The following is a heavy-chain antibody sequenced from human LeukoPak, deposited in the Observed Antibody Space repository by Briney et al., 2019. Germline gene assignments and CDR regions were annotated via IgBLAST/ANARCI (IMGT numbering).Heavy chain of an antibody. CDR1: GYSFTSYW. CDR2: IYPGDSDT. Sequence: GESLKISCQGSGYSFTSYWIGWVRQMPGEGLECMGIIYPGDSDTRYSPSFQGQVTISADKSITTAYLQWSSLKASDTAMYYCARFKNGYYSPFDYWGRGTLVTVSS. J-gene: IGHJ4*02. CDR3: ARFKNGYYSPFDY. V-gene: IGHV5-51*01. D-gene: IGHD3-3*01.